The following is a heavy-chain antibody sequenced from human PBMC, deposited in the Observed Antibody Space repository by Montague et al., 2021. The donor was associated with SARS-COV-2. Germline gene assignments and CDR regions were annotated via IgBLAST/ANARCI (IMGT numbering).Heavy chain of an antibody. CDR3: ARMGLDYYDSSGYFYARGSYYYYMDV. Sequence: SVKVSCKASGYTFTSYGIIWVRQAPGQGLEWMGWISSYNGSTNYAQKFQGRATMTTDTSTTTAYMELRSLRSDDMAVYYCARMGLDYYDSSGYFYARGSYYYYMDVWGKGTTVTVSS. J-gene: IGHJ6*03. CDR1: GYTFTSYG. CDR2: ISSYNGST. D-gene: IGHD3-22*01. V-gene: IGHV1-18*03.